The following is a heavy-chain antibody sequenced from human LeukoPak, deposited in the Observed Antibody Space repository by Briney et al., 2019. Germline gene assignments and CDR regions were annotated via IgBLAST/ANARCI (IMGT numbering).Heavy chain of an antibody. J-gene: IGHJ4*02. V-gene: IGHV1-46*01. CDR2: INPSGGST. CDR1: GYTLTSYY. D-gene: IGHD6-13*01. CDR3: ARVSYGVAAVWAFDY. Sequence: ASVKVSCKASGYTLTSYYMHWVRQAPGQGLEWMGIINPSGGSTSYAQKFQGRVTMTRDTSTSTVYMELRSLRFDDTAVYFCARVSYGVAAVWAFDYWGQGTLVTVSS.